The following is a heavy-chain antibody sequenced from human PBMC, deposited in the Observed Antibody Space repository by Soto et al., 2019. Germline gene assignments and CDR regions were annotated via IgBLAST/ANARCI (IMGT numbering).Heavy chain of an antibody. CDR3: ARSSSGWAYIDY. V-gene: IGHV3-74*01. J-gene: IGHJ4*02. CDR2: INSDGSST. CDR1: GFTFNSYW. D-gene: IGHD6-19*01. Sequence: VQLVESGGGLVQPGGSLRLSCAASGFTFNSYWMHWVRQAPGKGLVWVSRINSDGSSTSYADSVKGRFTISRDNAKSTLYLQMNSLRAEDTAVYYCARSSSGWAYIDYWGQGTLVTVSS.